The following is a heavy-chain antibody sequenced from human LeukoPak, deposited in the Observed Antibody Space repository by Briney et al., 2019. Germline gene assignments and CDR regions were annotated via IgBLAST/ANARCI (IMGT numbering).Heavy chain of an antibody. CDR1: GFTISNYW. D-gene: IGHD2-21*01. Sequence: PGGSLRLSCVGSGFTISNYWMHWVRQAPGKGLEWVGRIKPKTDGETTEYAAPVKGRFSISRDDSKNMLYLQMNSLKTEDTAVYYCITPLPYSAQGGQGTLVTVSS. CDR2: IKPKTDGETT. J-gene: IGHJ4*02. CDR3: ITPLPYSAQ. V-gene: IGHV3-15*07.